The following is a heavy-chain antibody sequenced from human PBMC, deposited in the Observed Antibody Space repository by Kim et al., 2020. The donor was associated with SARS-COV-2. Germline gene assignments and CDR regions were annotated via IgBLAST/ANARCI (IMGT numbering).Heavy chain of an antibody. CDR2: IKQDGSEK. Sequence: GGSLRLSCAASGFTFSSYWMSWVRQAPGKGLEWVANIKQDGSEKYFVDSVKGRFTISRDNAKNSLYLQMNSLRAEDTAVYYCARKDIVVLPAAPGYSYYMDVWGKGTTVTVSS. V-gene: IGHV3-7*01. J-gene: IGHJ6*03. CDR1: GFTFSSYW. D-gene: IGHD2-2*01. CDR3: ARKDIVVLPAAPGYSYYMDV.